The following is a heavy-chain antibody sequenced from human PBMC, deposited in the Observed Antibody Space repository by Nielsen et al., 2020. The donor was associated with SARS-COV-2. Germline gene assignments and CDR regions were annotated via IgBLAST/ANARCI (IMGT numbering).Heavy chain of an antibody. J-gene: IGHJ4*02. CDR3: ARARLWSGGPIGGYPDY. Sequence: SETLSLTCAVYGGSFSGNYWSWVRQHQGKGLEWIGEINHSGSTNYNPSLKSRVTISVDTSKNQFSLKLSSVTAADTAVYYCARARLWSGGPIGGYPDYWGQGTLVTVSS. D-gene: IGHD3-10*01. CDR1: GGSFSGNY. V-gene: IGHV4-34*01. CDR2: INHSGST.